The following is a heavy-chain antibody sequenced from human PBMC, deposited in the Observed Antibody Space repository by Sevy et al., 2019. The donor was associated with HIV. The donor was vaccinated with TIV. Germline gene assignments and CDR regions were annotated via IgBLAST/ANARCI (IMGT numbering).Heavy chain of an antibody. Sequence: GSLRLSCVTSGFTFSDYWMTWVRQPPGKGLEWVANVKQDMSEKYYADSVKGRFTISRDNAKNSLYLEMNSLRAEDTAVYYCARAQQITMLVVIGGLYFDFWGQGTLVTVSS. D-gene: IGHD3-22*01. CDR2: VKQDMSEK. V-gene: IGHV3-7*01. CDR3: ARAQQITMLVVIGGLYFDF. J-gene: IGHJ4*02. CDR1: GFTFSDYW.